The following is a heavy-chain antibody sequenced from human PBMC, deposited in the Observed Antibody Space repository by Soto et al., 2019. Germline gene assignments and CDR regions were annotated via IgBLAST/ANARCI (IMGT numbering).Heavy chain of an antibody. J-gene: IGHJ4*02. D-gene: IGHD6-13*01. V-gene: IGHV3-30*18. CDR3: AKGPRWGSSWGVIYFDY. CDR2: ISYDGSNK. Sequence: QVQLVESGGGVVQPGRSLRLSCAASGFTFSSYGMHWVRQAPGKGLEWVAVISYDGSNKYYADSVKGRLTISRDNSKNTLYLQMNSLRAEDTAVYYCAKGPRWGSSWGVIYFDYWGQGTLVTVSS. CDR1: GFTFSSYG.